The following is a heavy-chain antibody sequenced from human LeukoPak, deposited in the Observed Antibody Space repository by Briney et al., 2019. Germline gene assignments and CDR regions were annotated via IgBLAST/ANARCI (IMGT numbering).Heavy chain of an antibody. V-gene: IGHV4-59*08. CDR1: GGSIGAYY. CDR2: MPYSGIQ. J-gene: IGHJ3*02. D-gene: IGHD3-10*01. CDR3: ARHEGSAFYFHHQRAFDI. Sequence: SETLSLTCIVTGGSIGAYYWSWIRQAPGRGLEWIAYMPYSGIQNYNPSLKCRATVSIATSINQFSLRVDSVTAADTAVYYCARHEGSAFYFHHQRAFDIWGQGTVVTVSS.